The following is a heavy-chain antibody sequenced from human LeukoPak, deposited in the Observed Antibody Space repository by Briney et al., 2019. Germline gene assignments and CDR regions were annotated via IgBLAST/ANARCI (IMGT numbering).Heavy chain of an antibody. V-gene: IGHV3-23*01. CDR1: GVTFSSYA. J-gene: IGHJ4*02. CDR2: ISGSGGST. D-gene: IGHD3-10*01. CDR3: AKVQHYYGSGSYFDY. Sequence: PGGSLRLSCAASGVTFSSYAMSWVRQAPGKGLERVSAISGSGGSTYYADSVKGRFTISRDNSKNTLYLQMNSLRAEDTAVYYCAKVQHYYGSGSYFDYWGQGTLVTVSS.